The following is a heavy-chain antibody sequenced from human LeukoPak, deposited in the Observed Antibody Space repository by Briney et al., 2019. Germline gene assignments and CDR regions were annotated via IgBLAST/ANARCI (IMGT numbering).Heavy chain of an antibody. CDR2: ISGSGGST. V-gene: IGHV3-23*01. CDR3: AKGGPQFFDY. D-gene: IGHD5-24*01. Sequence: GGSLRLSCAASRFTFSSSAMSWVRQAPGKGLEWVSTISGSGGSTYSTDSVKGRFTISRDNSKSTLYLQMNSLRVKDTAIYYCAKGGPQFFDYWGQGTLVTVSS. J-gene: IGHJ4*02. CDR1: RFTFSSSA.